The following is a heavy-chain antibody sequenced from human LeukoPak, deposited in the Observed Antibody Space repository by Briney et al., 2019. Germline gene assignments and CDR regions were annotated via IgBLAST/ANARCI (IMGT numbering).Heavy chain of an antibody. V-gene: IGHV3-33*01. Sequence: PGRSLRLSCAASGFTFSSYGMHWVRQAPGKGLEWVAVIWYDGSNKYYADSVKGRFTISRDNSKNTLYLQMNSLRAEDTAVYYCARVWGNANTAMVKYGSALDYWGQGTLVTVSS. D-gene: IGHD5-18*01. CDR2: IWYDGSNK. J-gene: IGHJ4*02. CDR1: GFTFSSYG. CDR3: ARVWGNANTAMVKYGSALDY.